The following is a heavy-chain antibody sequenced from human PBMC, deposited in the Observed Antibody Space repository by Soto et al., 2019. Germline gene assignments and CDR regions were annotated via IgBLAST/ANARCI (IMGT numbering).Heavy chain of an antibody. V-gene: IGHV3-30-3*01. CDR3: ARAGVAAAGTFDDYYGMDV. J-gene: IGHJ6*02. D-gene: IGHD6-13*01. CDR2: ISYDGSNK. CDR1: GFTFSSYA. Sequence: QVQLVESGGGVVQPGRSLRLSCAASGFTFSSYAMHWVRQAPGKGLVWVAVISYDGSNKYYGDSVTGRFTISRDNSKNTLYLQMNSLRAEDTAVYYCARAGVAAAGTFDDYYGMDVWGQGTTVTVSS.